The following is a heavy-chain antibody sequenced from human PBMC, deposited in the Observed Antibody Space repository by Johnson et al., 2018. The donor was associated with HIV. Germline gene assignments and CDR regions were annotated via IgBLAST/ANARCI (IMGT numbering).Heavy chain of an antibody. CDR2: LYSGGST. CDR3: ARGGSSGYMDDAFDI. J-gene: IGHJ3*02. CDR1: GFTVSSNY. Sequence: VQLVESGGGLIQPGGSLRLSCAASGFTVSSNYMSWFRQAPGKGLEWVSVLYSGGSTYYAYSVKGRFTLSRDNSKNTLYLQMNSLRAEDTAVYYCARGGSSGYMDDAFDIWGQGTMVTVSS. V-gene: IGHV3-53*01. D-gene: IGHD1-26*01.